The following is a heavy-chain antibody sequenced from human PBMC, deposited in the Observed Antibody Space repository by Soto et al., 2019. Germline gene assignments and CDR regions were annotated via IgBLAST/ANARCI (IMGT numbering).Heavy chain of an antibody. V-gene: IGHV3-15*01. Sequence: NRGGSLRLSCAASGFTFSNAWMSWVRQAPGKGLEWVGRIKSKTDGGTTDYAAPVKGRFTISRDDSKNTLYLQMNSLKTEDTAVYYCTTNYYYDSSGYYQNSDPFDYWGQGTLVTVSS. CDR1: GFTFSNAW. J-gene: IGHJ4*02. D-gene: IGHD3-22*01. CDR3: TTNYYYDSSGYYQNSDPFDY. CDR2: IKSKTDGGTT.